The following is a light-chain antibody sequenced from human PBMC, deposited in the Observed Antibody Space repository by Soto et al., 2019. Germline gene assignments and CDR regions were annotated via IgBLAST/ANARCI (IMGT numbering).Light chain of an antibody. V-gene: IGKV1-6*01. CDR3: LQKDFYPVT. CDR1: QGIRND. J-gene: IGKJ3*01. CDR2: AAS. Sequence: AIQMTQSPSSLSASVGDRVTITCRASQGIRNDLDWFQQKPGKAPKFLIYAASNLQSGVPARFNGSGSGTDFTLTISSLQPEDFAIYGCLQKDFYPVTVGPGTKVD.